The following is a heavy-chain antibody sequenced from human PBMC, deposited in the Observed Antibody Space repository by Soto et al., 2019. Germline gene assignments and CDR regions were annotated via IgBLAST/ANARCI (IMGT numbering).Heavy chain of an antibody. CDR3: AKAPISLDGSGYYFASFDY. CDR1: GFPFSRDA. J-gene: IGHJ4*01. CDR2: LSGSGSGS. Sequence: PGGSLRLSGAASGFPFSRDAMNWVRQAPGKGLEWVSTLSGSGSGSYYPDSLRGRFTISRDNSKNTLYLQMNNLRAEDTAVYYCAKAPISLDGSGYYFASFDYWGHGTRVTVSS. V-gene: IGHV3-23*01. D-gene: IGHD3-22*01.